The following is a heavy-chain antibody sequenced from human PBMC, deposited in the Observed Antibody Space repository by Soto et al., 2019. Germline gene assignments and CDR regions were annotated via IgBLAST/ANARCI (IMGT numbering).Heavy chain of an antibody. D-gene: IGHD4-17*01. CDR3: ATGFTVTTYYWYFDL. Sequence: GASVKVSCKASGFTFTSSAVQWVRQARGQRLEWMGWIVVGSGNTNYAQKFQGRVTMTEDMSTSTAYMELSSLRSEDTAVYYCATGFTVTTYYWYFDLWGRGTLVTVSS. CDR2: IVVGSGNT. V-gene: IGHV1-58*01. J-gene: IGHJ2*01. CDR1: GFTFTSSA.